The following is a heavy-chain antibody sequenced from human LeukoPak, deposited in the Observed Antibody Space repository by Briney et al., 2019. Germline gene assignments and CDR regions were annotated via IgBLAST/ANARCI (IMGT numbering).Heavy chain of an antibody. J-gene: IGHJ4*02. CDR1: GYTFSSYW. V-gene: IGHV5-51*01. Sequence: GESLQISCKGSGYTFSSYWIGWVRQMPGKGLEWMGIIYPGDSDTKYSPSFQGQVTISVDKSISTAYLQWSGLTASDTAMYYCARGGGGKYYDILTGRHFDYWGQGTLVTVSS. D-gene: IGHD3-9*01. CDR2: IYPGDSDT. CDR3: ARGGGGKYYDILTGRHFDY.